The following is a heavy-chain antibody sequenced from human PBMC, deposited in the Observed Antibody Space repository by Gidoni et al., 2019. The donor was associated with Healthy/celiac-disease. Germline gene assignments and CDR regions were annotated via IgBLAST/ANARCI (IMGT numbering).Heavy chain of an antibody. J-gene: IGHJ1*01. Sequence: EVQLVESGGGLVKPGGSLRLSCAASGFTFSSYSMNWVRQAPGQGLEWVSSISSSSSYIYYADSVKGRFTISRDNAKNSLYLQMNSLRAEDTAVYYCARGLRTMATIQYYRVKTEYFQHWGQGTLVTVSS. V-gene: IGHV3-21*01. CDR2: ISSSSSYI. CDR3: ARGLRTMATIQYYRVKTEYFQH. CDR1: GFTFSSYS. D-gene: IGHD5-12*01.